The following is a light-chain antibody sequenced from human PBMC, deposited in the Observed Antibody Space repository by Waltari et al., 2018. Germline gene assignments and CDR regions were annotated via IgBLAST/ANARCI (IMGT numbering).Light chain of an antibody. J-gene: IGKJ2*01. CDR1: QSISNN. CDR2: HAS. Sequence: EIVITQYPDTLSVSPGERDTLSCRASQSISNNLAWYQQKPGQAPRLLIYHASTRATGIPARFSGSGSGTEFTLTITSLQSEDFAVYYCHQYNNWPPMYTFGQGTKLEIK. CDR3: HQYNNWPPMYT. V-gene: IGKV3-15*01.